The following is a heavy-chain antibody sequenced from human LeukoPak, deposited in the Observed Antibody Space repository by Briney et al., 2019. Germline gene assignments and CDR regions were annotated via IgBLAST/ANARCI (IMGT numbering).Heavy chain of an antibody. J-gene: IGHJ5*02. V-gene: IGHV1-2*02. CDR2: INPNSGGT. CDR3: ARDFSPARQDLLDNWFDP. D-gene: IGHD2-15*01. CDR1: GYTFTGYY. Sequence: ASVKVSCKASGYTFTGYYMHWVRQAPGQGLEWMGWINPNSGGTNYAQKFQGRVTMTRDTSISTAYMELSRLRSDDTAVYYCARDFSPARQDLLDNWFDPWGQGTLVTVSS.